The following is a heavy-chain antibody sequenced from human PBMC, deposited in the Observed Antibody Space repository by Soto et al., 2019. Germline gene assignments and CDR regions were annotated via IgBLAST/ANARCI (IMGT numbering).Heavy chain of an antibody. CDR1: GGSISSSSYY. CDR3: ARGRKVHWFDP. J-gene: IGHJ5*02. CDR2: IYYSGST. V-gene: IGHV4-39*01. Sequence: SETLSLTCTVSGGSISSSSYYWGWIRQPPGKGLEWIGSIYYSGSTHYNPSLKSRVTISVDTSKNQFSLKLSSVTAADTAVYYCARGRKVHWFDPWGQGTLVTVSS.